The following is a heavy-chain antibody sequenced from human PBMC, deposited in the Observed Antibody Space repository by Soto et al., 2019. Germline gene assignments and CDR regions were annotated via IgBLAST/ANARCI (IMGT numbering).Heavy chain of an antibody. CDR3: AIEYSSSSSTVY. CDR1: GGSISSYY. Sequence: SETLSLTCTVSGGSISSYYWSWIRQPPGKGLEWIGYIYYSGSTNYNPSLKSRVTISVDTSKNQFSLKLSSVTAADTAVYYCAIEYSSSSSTVYWGQGTLVTVSS. D-gene: IGHD6-6*01. J-gene: IGHJ4*02. V-gene: IGHV4-59*12. CDR2: IYYSGST.